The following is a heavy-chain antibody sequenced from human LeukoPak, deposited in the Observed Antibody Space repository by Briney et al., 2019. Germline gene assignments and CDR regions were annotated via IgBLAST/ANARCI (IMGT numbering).Heavy chain of an antibody. Sequence: AETLSLTCTVSGRSISTYYWSWIQQPPGTILEWIGYIYYSGNTNYNPSLRSRVTISVDTSKNHFSLNLSSVTAADTAVYYCARVRQTPYGDYGYFDCWGQGTLVTVSS. CDR2: IYYSGNT. CDR3: ARVRQTPYGDYGYFDC. J-gene: IGHJ4*02. D-gene: IGHD4-17*01. V-gene: IGHV4-59*01. CDR1: GRSISTYY.